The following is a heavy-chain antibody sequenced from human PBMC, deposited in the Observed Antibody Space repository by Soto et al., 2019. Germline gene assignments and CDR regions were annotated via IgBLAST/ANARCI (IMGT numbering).Heavy chain of an antibody. V-gene: IGHV4-4*07. J-gene: IGHJ5*02. Sequence: SETLSLTCTVSGASISGYYWSWIRKSAGKGLEWIGRIYATGTTDYNPSLKSRVMMSVDTSKTQFSLRLRSVTAADTAVYYCVRDGTKTLRDWFDHWGQGISVTVSS. CDR2: IYATGTT. CDR3: VRDGTKTLRDWFDH. CDR1: GASISGYY. D-gene: IGHD1-1*01.